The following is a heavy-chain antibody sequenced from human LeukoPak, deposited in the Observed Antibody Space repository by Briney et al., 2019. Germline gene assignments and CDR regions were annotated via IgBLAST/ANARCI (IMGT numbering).Heavy chain of an antibody. CDR1: GFTFSSYA. D-gene: IGHD3-22*01. J-gene: IGHJ4*02. CDR2: IKSKTDGGTT. Sequence: PGGSLRLSCAASGFTFSSYAMSWVRQAPGKGLEWVGRIKSKTDGGTTDYAAPVKGRFTISRDDSKNTLYLQMNSLKTEDTAVYYCTTDQVYRYYYDSSGPLFDYWGQGTLVTVSS. V-gene: IGHV3-15*01. CDR3: TTDQVYRYYYDSSGPLFDY.